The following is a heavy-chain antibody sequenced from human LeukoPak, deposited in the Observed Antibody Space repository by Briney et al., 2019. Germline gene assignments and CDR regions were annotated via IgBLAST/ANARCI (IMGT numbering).Heavy chain of an antibody. J-gene: IGHJ5*02. D-gene: IGHD2-2*02. CDR2: INHSGST. V-gene: IGHV4-34*01. CDR1: GGSFSGYY. CDR3: ARRLTVLIPWFDP. Sequence: SETLSLTCAVYGGSFSGYYCSWIRQPPGKGLEGIGEINHSGSTNYNPSLKSRVTISVDTSKNQFSLKLSSVTAADTAVYYCARRLTVLIPWFDPWGQGTLVTVSS.